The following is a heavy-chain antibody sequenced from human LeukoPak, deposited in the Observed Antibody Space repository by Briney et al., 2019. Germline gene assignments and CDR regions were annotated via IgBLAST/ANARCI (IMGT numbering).Heavy chain of an antibody. CDR3: ARAPLTGIFDY. CDR2: INPNSGGT. V-gene: IGHV1-2*02. J-gene: IGHJ4*02. CDR1: GYTFTGYY. Sequence: RASVKVSCKASGYTFTGYYMHWVRQAPGQGLEWMGWINPNSGGTIYAQKFQGRVTMTRDTSISTAYMELSRLRSDDTAVYYCARAPLTGIFDYWGQGTLVSVSS. D-gene: IGHD3-9*01.